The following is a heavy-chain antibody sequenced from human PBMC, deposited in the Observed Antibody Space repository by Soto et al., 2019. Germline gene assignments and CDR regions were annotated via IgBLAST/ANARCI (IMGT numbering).Heavy chain of an antibody. CDR2: ISWNSGSI. V-gene: IGHV3-9*01. J-gene: IGHJ6*02. CDR3: AKDRGSGYVHYGMDV. CDR1: GFTFDDYA. Sequence: DVQLVESGGGLVQPGRSLRLSCAASGFTFDDYAMHWVRQAPGKGLEWVSGISWNSGSIGYADSVKGRFTISRDNAKNSLYLQMNSLRAEDTALYYCAKDRGSGYVHYGMDVWGQGTTVTVSS. D-gene: IGHD5-12*01.